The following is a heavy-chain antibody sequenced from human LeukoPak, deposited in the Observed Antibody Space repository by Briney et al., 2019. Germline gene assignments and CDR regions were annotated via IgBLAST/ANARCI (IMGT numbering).Heavy chain of an antibody. J-gene: IGHJ4*02. CDR2: FSGSDDST. CDR3: AKARHCSTIIGQRGKLDY. V-gene: IGHV3-23*01. CDR1: GFAFSNYA. D-gene: IGHD2-8*01. Sequence: GGSLGLSCAASGFAFSNYAMTWVRQAPGKGLEWVATFSGSDDSTIYADSVKGRFTISRDNSKSTLYLQMNSLRADDTAVYFCAKARHCSTIIGQRGKLDYWGQGTLVTVSS.